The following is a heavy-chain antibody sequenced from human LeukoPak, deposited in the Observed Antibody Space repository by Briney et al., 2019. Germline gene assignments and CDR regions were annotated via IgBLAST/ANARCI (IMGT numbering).Heavy chain of an antibody. V-gene: IGHV4-30-4*01. CDR1: GGSISSGNYY. J-gene: IGHJ4*02. CDR2: IYYSGST. CDR3: ASYGENAFDI. D-gene: IGHD4-17*01. Sequence: SETLSLTCTVSGGSISSGNYYWSWIRQPPGKGLEWIEYIYYSGSTYYNPSLKSRVTISVDTSKNQFSLKLSSVTAADTAVYYCASYGENAFDIWGQGTLVTVSS.